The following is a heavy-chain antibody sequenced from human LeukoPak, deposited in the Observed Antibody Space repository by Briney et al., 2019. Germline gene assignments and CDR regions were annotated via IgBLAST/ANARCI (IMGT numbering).Heavy chain of an antibody. Sequence: SETLSLTCTVSGGSISSSSYYWGWIRQPPGKGLEWIGSIYYSGSTYYNPSLKSRVTISVDTSKNQFSLKLSSVTAADTAVYYCARVRRITIFPDAFDIWGQGTMVTVSS. CDR2: IYYSGST. CDR1: GGSISSSSYY. CDR3: ARVRRITIFPDAFDI. V-gene: IGHV4-39*01. J-gene: IGHJ3*02. D-gene: IGHD3-9*01.